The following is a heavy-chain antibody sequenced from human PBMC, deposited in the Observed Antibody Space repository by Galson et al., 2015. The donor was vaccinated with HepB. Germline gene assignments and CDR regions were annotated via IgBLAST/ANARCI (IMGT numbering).Heavy chain of an antibody. J-gene: IGHJ4*02. V-gene: IGHV3-66*01. D-gene: IGHD3-3*01. CDR3: ARDSGSGASQD. CDR1: GFTVSNTY. CDR2: IYSGGAT. Sequence: SLRLSCAASGFTVSNTYMNWVRQAPGKGLEWVSVIYSGGATYYADSVKGRFTISRDNSKNTLYLQMNSLRAEDTAVYYCARDSGSGASQDWGQGTLVTVSS.